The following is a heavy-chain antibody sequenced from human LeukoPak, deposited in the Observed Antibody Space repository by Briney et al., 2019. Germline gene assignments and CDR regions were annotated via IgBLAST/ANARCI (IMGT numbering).Heavy chain of an antibody. CDR2: IYSGGST. CDR3: ARDAYTIRDAFDI. Sequence: GGSLRLSCAASGFTVSSNYMSWVRQAPGKGLEWVSVIYSGGSTYYADSVKGRFTISRDNSKNTLYLQMNSLRAEDTAVYYCARDAYTIRDAFDIWGQGTMVTVSS. V-gene: IGHV3-66*01. J-gene: IGHJ3*02. CDR1: GFTVSSNY. D-gene: IGHD3-16*01.